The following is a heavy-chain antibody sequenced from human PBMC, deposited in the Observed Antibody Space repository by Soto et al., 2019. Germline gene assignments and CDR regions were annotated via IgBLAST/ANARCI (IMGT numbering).Heavy chain of an antibody. D-gene: IGHD2-8*01. CDR3: ARDRCPNGVCENAFDI. J-gene: IGHJ3*02. Sequence: QVQLQESGPGLGRPSQTLSLTCTVSGGSISRGDYYWSWIRQSPGKGLGGIGHIHYSGSTYYSPSLKSRVTISVDTSKNQVSLRLSSVTAADTAVYYCARDRCPNGVCENAFDIWGQGTMVFVSS. CDR2: IHYSGST. V-gene: IGHV4-30-4*01. CDR1: GGSISRGDYY.